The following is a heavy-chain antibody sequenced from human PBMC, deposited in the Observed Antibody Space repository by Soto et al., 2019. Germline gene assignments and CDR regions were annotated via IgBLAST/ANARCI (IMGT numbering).Heavy chain of an antibody. J-gene: IGHJ5*02. D-gene: IGHD6-13*01. CDR2: IYYSGST. Sequence: QLQLQESGPGLVKPSETLSLTCTVSGGSISSSSYYWGWIRQPPGKGLEWIGSIYYSGSTYYNPSLKGQVTISSDTSKSQFSLTLSSVTAADTAVYYCARHPSPLRGMGWGIDNWFDPWGQGTLVTVSS. CDR3: ARHPSPLRGMGWGIDNWFDP. V-gene: IGHV4-39*01. CDR1: GGSISSSSYY.